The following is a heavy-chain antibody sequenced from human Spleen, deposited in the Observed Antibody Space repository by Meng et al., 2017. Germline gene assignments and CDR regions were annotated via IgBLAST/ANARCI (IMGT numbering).Heavy chain of an antibody. V-gene: IGHV6-1*01. CDR3: ARDPVYLGAIDY. D-gene: IGHD1-26*01. CDR2: TYYRSKWYN. CDR1: GDSVASNSAA. Sequence: QVHPTQSRPALVKPSQTLSPTCAISGDSVASNSAAWNWIRQSPSRGLEWLGRTYYRSKWYNDYAVSVKSRITINPDTSKNQFSLQLNSVTPEDTAVYYCARDPVYLGAIDYWGQGTLVTVSS. J-gene: IGHJ4*02.